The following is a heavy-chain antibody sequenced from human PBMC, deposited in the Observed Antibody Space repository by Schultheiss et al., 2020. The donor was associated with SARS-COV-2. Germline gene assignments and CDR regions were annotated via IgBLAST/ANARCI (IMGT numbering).Heavy chain of an antibody. CDR3: AREGGGAPLGMDV. D-gene: IGHD3-16*01. CDR1: GYTFTSYY. J-gene: IGHJ6*02. Sequence: ASVKVSCKASGYTFTSYYMHWVRQAPGQGLEWMGIINPSGGSTSYAQKFQGRVTMTRDTSTSTAYMELSRLRSDDTAVYYCAREGGGAPLGMDVWGQGTTVTVSS. CDR2: INPSGGST. V-gene: IGHV1-46*01.